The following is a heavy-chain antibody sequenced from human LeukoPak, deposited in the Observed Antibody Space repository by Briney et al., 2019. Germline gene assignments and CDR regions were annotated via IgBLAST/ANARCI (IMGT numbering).Heavy chain of an antibody. D-gene: IGHD3-22*01. V-gene: IGHV4-34*01. J-gene: IGHJ4*01. CDR3: ARNYDSSGPPGY. Sequence: SETLSLTCAVYGGSFSGYYWSWLRQPPGKGLEWIGEINHSGSTNYNPSLKSRVTISVDTSKNQFSLKLSSVTAADTAVYYCARNYDSSGPPGYWGHGTLVTVSS. CDR2: INHSGST. CDR1: GGSFSGYY.